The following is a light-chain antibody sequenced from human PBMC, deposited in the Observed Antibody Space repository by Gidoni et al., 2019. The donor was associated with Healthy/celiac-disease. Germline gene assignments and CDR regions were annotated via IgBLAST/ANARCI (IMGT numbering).Light chain of an antibody. V-gene: IGKV3-15*01. Sequence: EIVMTQSPATLSVSPGERATLSCMASQSVSSNVAWYQQKPGQAHRLLIYGASTRATGITARFSGSGSGTEFTLTISSLQYEDFAVYYCQQYNNWPPRTFGQGTKVEIK. J-gene: IGKJ1*01. CDR2: GAS. CDR3: QQYNNWPPRT. CDR1: QSVSSN.